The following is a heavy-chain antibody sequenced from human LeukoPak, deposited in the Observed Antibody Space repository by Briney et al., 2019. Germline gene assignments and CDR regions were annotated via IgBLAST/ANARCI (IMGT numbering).Heavy chain of an antibody. CDR3: ARGGGIRGQSTGDFDY. V-gene: IGHV7-4-1*02. CDR1: GYTFTRYA. D-gene: IGHD3-10*01. CDR2: MNTNTRNP. J-gene: IGHJ4*02. Sequence: SVRVSCTASGYTFTRYAMNWGGEAPGQGGEGRGWMNTNTRNPPYAQGFTGRFVFSLDTSVSTAYLQISSLKAEDTAVYYCARGGGIRGQSTGDFDYWGQGTLVTVSS.